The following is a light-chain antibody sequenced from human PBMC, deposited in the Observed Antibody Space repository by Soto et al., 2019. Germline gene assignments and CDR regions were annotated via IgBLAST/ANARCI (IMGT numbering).Light chain of an antibody. V-gene: IGKV3-11*01. CDR2: DAS. CDR1: QSVSSH. J-gene: IGKJ5*01. Sequence: ELVLTQSPATLSLSPGERATLSCRASQSVSSHLAWYQQRPGQAPRLLIYDASNRATGIPARFSGSGSGTDFTLTISSLETEDFAVYYCQQRGKWITFGQGTRLEIK. CDR3: QQRGKWIT.